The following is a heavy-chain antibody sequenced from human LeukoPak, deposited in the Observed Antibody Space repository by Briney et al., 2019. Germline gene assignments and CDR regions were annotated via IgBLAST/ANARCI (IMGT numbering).Heavy chain of an antibody. D-gene: IGHD2-2*01. J-gene: IGHJ3*02. Sequence: GASVKVSCKASGYTFTSYAMHWVRQAPGQRLEWMGWISAGNGNTKYSQKFQGRVTITRDTSASTAYMELSSLRSEDTAVYYCARSDCSSTSCYSHAFDIWGQGTMVTGSS. CDR2: ISAGNGNT. CDR1: GYTFTSYA. V-gene: IGHV1-3*01. CDR3: ARSDCSSTSCYSHAFDI.